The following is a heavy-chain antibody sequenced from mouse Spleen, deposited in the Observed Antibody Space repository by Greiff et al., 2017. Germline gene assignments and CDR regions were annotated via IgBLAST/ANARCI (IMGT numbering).Heavy chain of an antibody. CDR3: ARHGPFYAMDY. Sequence: EVQLVESGGGLVKPGGSLKLSCAASGFTFSSYAMSWVRQTPEKRLEWVAAINSNGGSTYYPDTVKDRFTISRDNAKNTLYLQMSSLRSEDTALYYCARHGPFYAMDYWGQGTSVTVSS. V-gene: IGHV5-6-2*01. CDR2: INSNGGST. CDR1: GFTFSSYA. J-gene: IGHJ4*01.